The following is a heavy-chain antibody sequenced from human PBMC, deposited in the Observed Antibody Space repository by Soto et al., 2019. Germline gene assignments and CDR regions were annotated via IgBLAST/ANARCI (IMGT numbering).Heavy chain of an antibody. CDR1: GGTFRSYA. CDR2: IIPIFGTA. Sequence: ASVKVSCKASGGTFRSYAISWVRQAPGQGLEWMGGIIPIFGTANYAQKFQGRVTITADESTSTAYMELSSLRSEDTAVYYCARPQYSSSWYFAFDIWGQGTMVTVSS. D-gene: IGHD6-13*01. J-gene: IGHJ3*02. V-gene: IGHV1-69*13. CDR3: ARPQYSSSWYFAFDI.